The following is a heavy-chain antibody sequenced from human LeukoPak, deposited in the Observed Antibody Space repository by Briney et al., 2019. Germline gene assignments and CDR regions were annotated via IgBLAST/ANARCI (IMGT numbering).Heavy chain of an antibody. CDR1: GGSISSGSHY. Sequence: SETLSLTCTVSGGSISSGSHYWGWIRQPPGKWLEWIGAIHYSGSTYYNPSLKSRITISVDTSKNQFSLKLSSVTAADTAVYYCARHGVFGGNLEAFDIWGQGTMVTVSS. D-gene: IGHD4-23*01. J-gene: IGHJ3*02. CDR3: ARHGVFGGNLEAFDI. V-gene: IGHV4-39*01. CDR2: IHYSGST.